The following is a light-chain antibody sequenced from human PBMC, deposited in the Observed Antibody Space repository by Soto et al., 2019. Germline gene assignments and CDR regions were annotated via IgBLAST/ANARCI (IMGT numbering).Light chain of an antibody. CDR3: SSFSSPIAFV. CDR2: EVT. V-gene: IGLV2-14*01. CDR1: SSDIGAYNY. J-gene: IGLJ1*01. Sequence: QSALTQPASVSASPGQSITISCTGTSSDIGAYNYISWYQQHPGKAPKLMIYEVTNRPSGISNRFSGSRSGNTASLSISGLQAEDEADYYCSSFSSPIAFVFGTGTKLTVL.